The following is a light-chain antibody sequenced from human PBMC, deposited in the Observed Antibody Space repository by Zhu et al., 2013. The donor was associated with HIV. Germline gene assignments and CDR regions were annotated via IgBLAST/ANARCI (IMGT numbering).Light chain of an antibody. V-gene: IGKV3-20*01. CDR2: GAS. Sequence: EIVLTQSPVSLSLSPGERATLSCRASQSISNSLGWYQQKPGQAPRLLIYGASSRASGIPDRFSGSGSGTDFTLTISRLEPEDFAVYYCQQYDSSPLTFGGGTKVEI. CDR1: QSISNS. CDR3: QQYDSSPLT. J-gene: IGKJ4*01.